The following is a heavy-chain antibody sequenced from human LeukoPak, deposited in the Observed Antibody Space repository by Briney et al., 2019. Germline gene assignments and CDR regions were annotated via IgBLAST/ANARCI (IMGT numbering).Heavy chain of an antibody. Sequence: GGSLRLSCAASGFTFSSYSMNWVRQAPGKGLEWVSYISSSSSTIYYADSVKGRFTISRDNAKNSLYLQMNSLRAEDTAVYYCAREREYSYGGALDYWGQGTLVTVSS. CDR3: AREREYSYGGALDY. V-gene: IGHV3-48*01. CDR2: ISSSSSTI. D-gene: IGHD5-18*01. CDR1: GFTFSSYS. J-gene: IGHJ4*02.